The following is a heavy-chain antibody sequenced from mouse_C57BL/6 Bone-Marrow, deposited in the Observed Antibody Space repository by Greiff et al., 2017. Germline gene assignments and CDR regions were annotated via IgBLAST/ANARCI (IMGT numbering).Heavy chain of an antibody. CDR1: GYTFTSYW. Sequence: QVQLQQPGAELVKPGASVKLSCKASGYTFTSYWMQWVKQRPGQGLEWIGEIDPSDSYTNYNQKFKGKATLTVDTSSSTAYRQLSSLTSEDSAVYYCTRLYYYGSLYAMDYWGQGTSVTVSS. CDR2: IDPSDSYT. D-gene: IGHD1-1*01. J-gene: IGHJ4*01. V-gene: IGHV1-50*01. CDR3: TRLYYYGSLYAMDY.